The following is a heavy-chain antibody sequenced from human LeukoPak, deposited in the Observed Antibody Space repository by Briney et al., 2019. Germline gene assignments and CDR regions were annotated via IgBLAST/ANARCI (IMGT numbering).Heavy chain of an antibody. CDR2: MNPNSGNT. CDR3: ARWVYCSSTSCRDAFDI. J-gene: IGHJ3*02. V-gene: IGHV1-8*03. D-gene: IGHD2-2*01. CDR1: GYTFTSYD. Sequence: AXXKVSCKASGYTFTSYDINWVRQAPGQGLEWMGWMNPNSGNTGYAQKFQGRVTITRNTSISTAYMELSSLRSEDTAVYYCARWVYCSSTSCRDAFDIWGQGTMVTVSS.